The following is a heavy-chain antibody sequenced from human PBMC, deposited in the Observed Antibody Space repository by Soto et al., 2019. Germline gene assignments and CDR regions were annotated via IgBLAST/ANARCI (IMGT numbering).Heavy chain of an antibody. D-gene: IGHD1-26*01. CDR3: ARTKWELRPGIDY. Sequence: QVQLQESGPGLVKPSETLSLTCTVSGVSIGSGTYYWNWIRQPPGKGLEWIGYIYYSGSTNYNPSLDSRVAISVDTARNQCPLKLTSVTAADTAVYYCARTKWELRPGIDYWGQGTLVTVSS. CDR1: GVSIGSGTYY. CDR2: IYYSGST. J-gene: IGHJ4*02. V-gene: IGHV4-61*01.